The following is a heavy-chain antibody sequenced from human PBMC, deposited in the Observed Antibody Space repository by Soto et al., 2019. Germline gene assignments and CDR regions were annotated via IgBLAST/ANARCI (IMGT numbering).Heavy chain of an antibody. Sequence: SETLSLTCNVSGGSVSSVKYFWSWIRQPPGKGLEWIAYIYNNGNTNYNPSLKSRATISVDTSKNQFSLKLTSVTAADSAVYFCARTVMPVGNLAAFDHWGQGVLVTVS. CDR2: IYNNGNT. J-gene: IGHJ4*02. CDR1: GGSVSSVKYF. CDR3: ARTVMPVGNLAAFDH. D-gene: IGHD7-27*01. V-gene: IGHV4-61*01.